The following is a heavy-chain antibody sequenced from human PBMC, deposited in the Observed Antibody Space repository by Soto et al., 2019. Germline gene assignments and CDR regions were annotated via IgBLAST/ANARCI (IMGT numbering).Heavy chain of an antibody. D-gene: IGHD3-22*01. CDR2: IWYDGSNK. CDR1: GFTFSSYG. CDR3: ARDLGSSGYYYGAFDI. V-gene: IGHV3-33*01. J-gene: IGHJ3*02. Sequence: PGGSLRLSCAASGFTFSSYGMHWVRQAPGKGLEWVAVIWYDGSNKYYADSVKGRFTISRDNSKNTLYLQMNSLRAEDTAVYYCARDLGSSGYYYGAFDIWGQGTMVTVSS.